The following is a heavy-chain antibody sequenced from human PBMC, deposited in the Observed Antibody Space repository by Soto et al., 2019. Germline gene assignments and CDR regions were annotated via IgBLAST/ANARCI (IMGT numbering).Heavy chain of an antibody. CDR1: GGSFSGYY. Sequence: SETLSLTCAVYGGSFSGYYWSWIRQPPGKGLEWIGEINHSGSTNYNPSLKSRVTISVDTSKNQFSLKLSSVTAADTAIYYCAKRWSNRFLEPRDYFDYCGQGTLVTVSS. J-gene: IGHJ4*02. V-gene: IGHV4-34*01. CDR2: INHSGST. CDR3: AKRWSNRFLEPRDYFDY. D-gene: IGHD3-3*01.